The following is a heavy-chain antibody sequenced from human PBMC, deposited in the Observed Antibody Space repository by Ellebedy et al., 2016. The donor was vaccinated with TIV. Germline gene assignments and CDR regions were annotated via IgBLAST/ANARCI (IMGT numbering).Heavy chain of an antibody. CDR2: IYYSGST. D-gene: IGHD3-3*01. V-gene: IGHV4-59*08. J-gene: IGHJ6*02. Sequence: MPGGSLRLSCTVSGDSISSYYWSWIRQPPGKGLEWIGYIYYSGSTNYNPSLKSRVTISVDTSKNQFSLKLSSVTAADTAVYYCARHVEMEWLLSPVYGMDVWGQGTMVTVSS. CDR1: GDSISSYY. CDR3: ARHVEMEWLLSPVYGMDV.